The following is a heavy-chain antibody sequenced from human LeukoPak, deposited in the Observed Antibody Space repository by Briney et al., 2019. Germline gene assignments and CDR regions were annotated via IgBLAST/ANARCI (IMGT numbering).Heavy chain of an antibody. V-gene: IGHV4-59*01. CDR1: GGSMRSYY. CDR3: ARDHDCSGGSCYYFDY. J-gene: IGHJ4*02. D-gene: IGHD2-15*01. CDR2: IYYRGST. Sequence: ETLSLTCTVWGGSMRSYYGRGLRQPPGKGGEGIGYIYYRGSTNYSPSLKSRVTISVATSKNQFSLKLSSVTAADAAVYYCARDHDCSGGSCYYFDYWGQGTLVTVSS.